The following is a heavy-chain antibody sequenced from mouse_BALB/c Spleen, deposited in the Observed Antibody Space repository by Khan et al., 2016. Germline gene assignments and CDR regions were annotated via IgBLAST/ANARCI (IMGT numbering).Heavy chain of an antibody. CDR3: ARWAYYGNYLFAY. CDR1: DYTFTSYW. D-gene: IGHD2-10*01. J-gene: IGHJ3*01. Sequence: QVQLQQSGAELAKPGASVKMSCKASDYTFTSYWMHWVKQRPGQGLEWIGYINPSTGYTEYNQKFKDKATLTADKSSSTAYMQLSSLTSEDSAVYYCARWAYYGNYLFAYWGQGTLVTVSS. V-gene: IGHV1-7*01. CDR2: INPSTGYT.